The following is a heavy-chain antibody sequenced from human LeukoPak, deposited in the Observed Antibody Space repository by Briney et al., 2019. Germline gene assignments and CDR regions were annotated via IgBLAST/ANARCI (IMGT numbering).Heavy chain of an antibody. D-gene: IGHD3-10*01. CDR2: IIPIFGTT. CDR1: GGTFSSYA. Sequence: SVKVSCKASGGTFSSYAISWVRQAPGQGLEWMGGIIPIFGTTNYAQKFQDRVTITADKSTSTAYMELSSLRSEDTAVYYCTSVLVSSGTHAFDIWGQGTMVTVSS. CDR3: TSVLVSSGTHAFDI. J-gene: IGHJ3*02. V-gene: IGHV1-69*06.